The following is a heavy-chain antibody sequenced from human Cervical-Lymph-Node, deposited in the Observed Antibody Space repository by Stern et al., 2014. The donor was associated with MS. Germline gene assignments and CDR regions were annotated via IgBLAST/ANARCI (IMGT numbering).Heavy chain of an antibody. J-gene: IGHJ4*02. Sequence: EVQLVESGAEVEKPGDSLKISCKGSGYSFTKSWIGWVRQMPGKGLEWMGFLYPGDSDNRYSPSFQGPVPISAAKSITTAYLQWSSLKASDTAIYYCARLKGSLTRGTYFDFWGQGTLVSVSS. CDR1: GYSFTKSW. V-gene: IGHV5-51*03. CDR3: ARLKGSLTRGTYFDF. D-gene: IGHD4-17*01. CDR2: LYPGDSDN.